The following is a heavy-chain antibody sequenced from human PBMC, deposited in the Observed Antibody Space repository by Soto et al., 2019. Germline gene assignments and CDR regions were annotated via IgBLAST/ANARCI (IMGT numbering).Heavy chain of an antibody. CDR2: VTASGTTV. Sequence: GGSLRLSCATSGFTLAYYSMSWVGQAPGKGLEWIAYVTASGTTVNYADSVKGRFIISRDNGMKSLILQMSSLRDDDTAMYYCARDGKGSAYTFGPYYFDYWDQGTLVTVS. V-gene: IGHV3-48*02. CDR1: GFTLAYYS. CDR3: ARDGKGSAYTFGPYYFDY. J-gene: IGHJ4*02. D-gene: IGHD3-3*01.